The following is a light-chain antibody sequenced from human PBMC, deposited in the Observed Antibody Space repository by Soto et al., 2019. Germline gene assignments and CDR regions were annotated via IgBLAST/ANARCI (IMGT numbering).Light chain of an antibody. CDR2: DVS. J-gene: IGLJ1*01. Sequence: QSVLTQPASVSGSPGQSITISCTGTSSDVGGYNYVSWYQQHPGKAPKLMIYDVSNRPSGGCDRCSGSKSRNAASLTISWLQAEDEADYYCSSYTNSGTLYVFGTGTKLTVL. CDR1: SSDVGGYNY. CDR3: SSYTNSGTLYV. V-gene: IGLV2-14*01.